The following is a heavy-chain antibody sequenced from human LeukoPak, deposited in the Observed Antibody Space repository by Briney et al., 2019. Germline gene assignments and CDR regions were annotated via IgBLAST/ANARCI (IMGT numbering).Heavy chain of an antibody. D-gene: IGHD6-13*01. V-gene: IGHV1-2*02. CDR2: INPNSGGT. CDR1: GYTLTGYY. CDR3: EREEIAAAEVYNWFDP. J-gene: IGHJ5*02. Sequence: ASVKVSCKASGYTLTGYYMHWVRQAPGQGLEWMGWINPNSGGTNYAQKFQGRVTMTRDTSISTAYMELSRLRSDDTAVYYCEREEIAAAEVYNWFDPWGQGTLVTVSS.